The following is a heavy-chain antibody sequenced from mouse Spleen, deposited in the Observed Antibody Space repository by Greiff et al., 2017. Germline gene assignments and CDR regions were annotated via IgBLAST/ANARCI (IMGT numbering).Heavy chain of an antibody. CDR2: ISDGGSYT. J-gene: IGHJ2*01. Sequence: EVQRVESGGGLVKPGGSLKLSCAASGFTFSSYAMSWVRQTPEKRLEWVATISDGGSYTYYPDNVKGRFTISRDNAKNNLYLQMSHLKSEDTAMYYCARDYYGSSYGENYFDYWGQGTTLTVSS. D-gene: IGHD1-1*01. CDR3: ARDYYGSSYGENYFDY. CDR1: GFTFSSYA. V-gene: IGHV5-4*01.